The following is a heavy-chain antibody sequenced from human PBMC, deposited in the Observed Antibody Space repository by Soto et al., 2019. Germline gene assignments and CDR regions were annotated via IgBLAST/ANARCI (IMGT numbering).Heavy chain of an antibody. J-gene: IGHJ4*02. CDR2: IHNNGDT. CDR1: GDSIRSSSYY. D-gene: IGHD2-2*01. Sequence: PSETLSLTCSVSGDSIRSSSYYWGWIRQSPGEGLEWIGNIHNNGDTQYNPSLKSRVTISVDTSKNQFSLKVTSITAADTGVYYCASRYAPSEFDHWGQGSLVTVSS. CDR3: ASRYAPSEFDH. V-gene: IGHV4-39*01.